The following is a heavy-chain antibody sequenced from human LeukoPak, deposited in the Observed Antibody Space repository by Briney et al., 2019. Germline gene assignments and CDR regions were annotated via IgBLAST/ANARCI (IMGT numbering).Heavy chain of an antibody. D-gene: IGHD3-10*01. CDR2: ITGSSSTI. Sequence: PGGSLRLSCAASGFTFRNYNINWVRQAPGKGLEWVSYITGSSSTIYYADSVKGRFTISRDNSKNTLYLQMNSLRAEDTAVYYCAKDRGYYFDYWGQGTLVTVSS. V-gene: IGHV3-48*01. J-gene: IGHJ4*02. CDR1: GFTFRNYN. CDR3: AKDRGYYFDY.